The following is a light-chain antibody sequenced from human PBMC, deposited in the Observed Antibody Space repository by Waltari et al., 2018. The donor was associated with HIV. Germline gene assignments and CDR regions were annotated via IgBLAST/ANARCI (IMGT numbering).Light chain of an antibody. CDR1: QSVSSSF. V-gene: IGKV3-20*01. CDR3: HQYGTSPRT. J-gene: IGKJ1*01. CDR2: GAS. Sequence: EIVLTQSQVPLPLSTGERATLSCRASQSVSSSFLAWYQQKPGQAPRLLIYGASNRATGIPDRFSGSESGTDFTLTINRLEPEDFAVYYCHQYGTSPRTFGQGTKVELK.